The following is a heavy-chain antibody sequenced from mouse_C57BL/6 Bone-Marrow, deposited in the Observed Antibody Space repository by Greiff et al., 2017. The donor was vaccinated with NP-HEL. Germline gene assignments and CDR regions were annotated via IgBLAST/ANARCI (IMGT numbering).Heavy chain of an antibody. CDR1: GYTFTSYG. CDR3: ARRVLHYGRDWYFDG. CDR2: IYPRSGNT. D-gene: IGHD1-1*01. Sequence: QVQLKQYGAELARPGASVKLSCKASGYTFTSYGISWVKQRTGQGLEWIGEIYPRSGNTYYNEKFKGKATLAADKSSSTAYMELRSLTSEDSAVYFGARRVLHYGRDWYFDGWGTGTTVTVAS. V-gene: IGHV1-81*01. J-gene: IGHJ1*03.